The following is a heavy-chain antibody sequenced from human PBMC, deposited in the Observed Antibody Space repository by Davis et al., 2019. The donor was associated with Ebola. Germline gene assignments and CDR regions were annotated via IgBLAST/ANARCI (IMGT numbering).Heavy chain of an antibody. D-gene: IGHD5-18*01. CDR1: GFTFSSYV. V-gene: IGHV3-23*01. CDR3: TSTVDTADY. J-gene: IGHJ4*02. CDR2: ISGSGGST. Sequence: GGSLRLSCAASGFTFSSYVMSWVRQAPGKGLEWVSAISGSGGSTYYADSVKGRFTISRDDSKNTAYLQMNSLKTEDTAVYYCTSTVDTADYWGQGTLVTVSS.